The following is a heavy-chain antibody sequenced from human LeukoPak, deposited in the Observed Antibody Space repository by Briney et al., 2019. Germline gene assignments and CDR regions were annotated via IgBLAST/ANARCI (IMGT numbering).Heavy chain of an antibody. J-gene: IGHJ3*02. V-gene: IGHV3-30*02. CDR1: GFTFSSYG. D-gene: IGHD2-15*01. Sequence: PGGSLRLSCAASGFTFSSYGMHWVRQAPGKGLEWVAFIRYDGSNKYYADSVKGRFTISRDNSKNTLYLQMNSLRAEDTAVYYCAKDKYCSGGSCYSGAFDIWRQGTMVTVSS. CDR2: IRYDGSNK. CDR3: AKDKYCSGGSCYSGAFDI.